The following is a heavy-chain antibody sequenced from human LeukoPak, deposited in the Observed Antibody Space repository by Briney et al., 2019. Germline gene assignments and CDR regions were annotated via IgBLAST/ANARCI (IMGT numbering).Heavy chain of an antibody. CDR2: IYTSGST. CDR1: GGSISSGSYY. CDR3: AREYYYDSSGAPEDYFDY. Sequence: SETLSLTCTVSGGSISSGSYYWSWIRQPAGKGLEWIGRIYTSGSTNYNPSLKSRVTISVDTSKNQFSLKLSSVTAADTAVYYCAREYYYDSSGAPEDYFDYWGQGTLVTVSS. V-gene: IGHV4-61*02. J-gene: IGHJ4*02. D-gene: IGHD3-22*01.